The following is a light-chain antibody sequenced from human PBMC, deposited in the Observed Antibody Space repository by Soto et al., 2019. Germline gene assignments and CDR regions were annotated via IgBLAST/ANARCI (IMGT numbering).Light chain of an antibody. CDR2: DAS. CDR1: QDISNY. J-gene: IGKJ4*01. V-gene: IGKV1-33*01. Sequence: DIQLTQSPSSLSASVGDRSPITCRASQDISNYLNWYQQKPGKAPKLLIYDASNLETGVPSRFSGSGSGTDFTFTISSLQPEDIATYYCQQYDNLPLTFGGGTKVDIK. CDR3: QQYDNLPLT.